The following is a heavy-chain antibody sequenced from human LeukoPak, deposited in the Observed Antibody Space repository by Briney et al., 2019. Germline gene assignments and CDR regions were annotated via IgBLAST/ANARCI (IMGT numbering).Heavy chain of an antibody. Sequence: ASVKVSCKASGYTFTSYDINWVRQATGQGLEWMGRINPNSGGTNYAQKFQGRVTMTRDTSISTAYMELSRLRSDDTAVYYCAYGSSGYYPFDYWGQGTLVTVSS. CDR3: AYGSSGYYPFDY. J-gene: IGHJ4*02. V-gene: IGHV1-2*06. CDR2: INPNSGGT. D-gene: IGHD3-22*01. CDR1: GYTFTSYD.